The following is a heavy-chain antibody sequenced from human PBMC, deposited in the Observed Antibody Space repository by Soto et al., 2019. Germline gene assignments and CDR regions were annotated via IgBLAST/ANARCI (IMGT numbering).Heavy chain of an antibody. CDR1: GFTFSSYA. J-gene: IGHJ6*02. Sequence: QVQLVESGGGVVQPGRSLRLSCAASGFTFSSYAMHWVRQAPGKGLEWVAVISYDGSNKYYADSVKGRFTISRDNSKNTLYLQMNSLRAEDTAVYYCARENGDYYYYYGMDVWAKGPRSPSP. CDR2: ISYDGSNK. CDR3: ARENGDYYYYYGMDV. V-gene: IGHV3-30-3*01. D-gene: IGHD4-17*01.